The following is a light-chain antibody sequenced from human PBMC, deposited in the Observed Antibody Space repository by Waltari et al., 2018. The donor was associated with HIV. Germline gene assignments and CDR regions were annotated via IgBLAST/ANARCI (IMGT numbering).Light chain of an antibody. V-gene: IGKV3-11*01. Sequence: EIVLTQSPATLSLSPGERATHSCRASQRVSSYLAWYQQKPGQAPRLLIYDASNRATGIPARFSGSGSGTDFTLTISSLEPEDFAVYYCQQRGKSTFGGGTKVESK. CDR3: QQRGKST. CDR2: DAS. CDR1: QRVSSY. J-gene: IGKJ4*01.